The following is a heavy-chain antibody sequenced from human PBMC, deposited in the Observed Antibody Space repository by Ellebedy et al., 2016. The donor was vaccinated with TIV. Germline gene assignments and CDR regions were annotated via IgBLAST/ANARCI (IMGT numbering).Heavy chain of an antibody. Sequence: GGSLRLSCAASGFTFSSYSMNWVRQAPGKGLEWVSSISSSSSYIYYADSVKGRFTISRDNAKNSLYLQMNSLRAEDTAVYYCASSITMIVVDSYGMDVWGQGTTVTVSS. CDR3: ASSITMIVVDSYGMDV. CDR2: ISSSSSYI. CDR1: GFTFSSYS. D-gene: IGHD3-22*01. V-gene: IGHV3-21*01. J-gene: IGHJ6*02.